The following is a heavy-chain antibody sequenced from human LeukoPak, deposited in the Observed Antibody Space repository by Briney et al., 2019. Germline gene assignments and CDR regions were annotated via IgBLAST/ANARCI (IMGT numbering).Heavy chain of an antibody. CDR2: TQYDGSYT. D-gene: IGHD3-10*01. Sequence: GGSLRLSCAASGFTFSSYGMHWVRQAPGKGLEWVAFTQYDGSYTHYADSVKGRFTVSRDKSKNTPYLQINSLRAEDTAVYYCAKYRSYYGSGIDYWGQGTLVTVSS. J-gene: IGHJ4*02. CDR3: AKYRSYYGSGIDY. CDR1: GFTFSSYG. V-gene: IGHV3-30*02.